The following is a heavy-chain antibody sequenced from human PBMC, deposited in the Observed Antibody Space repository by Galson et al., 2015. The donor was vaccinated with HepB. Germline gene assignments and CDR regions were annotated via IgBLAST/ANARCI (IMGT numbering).Heavy chain of an antibody. Sequence: SLRLSCAASGFTFSSYGMHWVRQAPGKGLEWVSSISSSSTYIYYADSVKGRFTISRDNSKNTLYLQMNSLRAEDTAVYYCARGGYSSGLFDPWGQGTLVTVSS. V-gene: IGHV3-21*01. CDR2: ISSSSTYI. CDR1: GFTFSSYG. J-gene: IGHJ5*02. CDR3: ARGGYSSGLFDP. D-gene: IGHD6-19*01.